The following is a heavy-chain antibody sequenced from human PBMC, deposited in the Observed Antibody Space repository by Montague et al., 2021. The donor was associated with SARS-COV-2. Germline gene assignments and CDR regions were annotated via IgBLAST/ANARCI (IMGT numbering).Heavy chain of an antibody. V-gene: IGHV4-59*01. D-gene: IGHD1-1*01. CDR2: ISDSGST. Sequence: SETLSLTCTVSGGSLNNYFWSWIRQPPGKGLEWVGYISDSGSTKYNPSLKTRVTLSLDTPRNHFSLKLRSVTAADTAVYYCARAQNTCFIANCVNYFEVWGLGALVTVSS. CDR1: GGSLNNYF. CDR3: ARAQNTCFIANCVNYFEV. J-gene: IGHJ4*02.